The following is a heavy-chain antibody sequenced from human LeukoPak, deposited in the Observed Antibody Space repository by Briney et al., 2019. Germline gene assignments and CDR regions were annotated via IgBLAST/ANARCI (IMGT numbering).Heavy chain of an antibody. CDR2: IKQDGSEK. D-gene: IGHD4-17*01. V-gene: IGHV3-7*01. CDR1: GFTFSSYW. J-gene: IGHJ4*02. Sequence: GGSLRLSCAASGFTFSSYWMSWVRQAPGKGLEWVANIKQDGSEKYYVDSVKGRFTISRDNAKNSLYLQMNSLRAEDTAVYYCARRFPPNYGDYNFDYWGQGTLVTVSS. CDR3: ARRFPPNYGDYNFDY.